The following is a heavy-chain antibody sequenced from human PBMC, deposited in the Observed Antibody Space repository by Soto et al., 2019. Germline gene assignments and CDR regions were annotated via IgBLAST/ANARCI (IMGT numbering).Heavy chain of an antibody. CDR3: ARDKYCSGGSCRKNWFEP. D-gene: IGHD2-15*01. V-gene: IGHV4-59*01. Sequence: SETLSLTCTVSGGSISSSYWSLIRQPPGKGLEWLAYIYDDGSANYNPSLKSRATISLDMSKNQFSLKLTSVTAADTAVYYCARDKYCSGGSCRKNWFEPWGEGTLVTVSS. CDR1: GGSISSSY. J-gene: IGHJ5*02. CDR2: IYDDGSA.